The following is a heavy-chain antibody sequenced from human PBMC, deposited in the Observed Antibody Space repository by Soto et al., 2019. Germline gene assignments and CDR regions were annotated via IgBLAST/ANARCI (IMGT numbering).Heavy chain of an antibody. J-gene: IGHJ5*02. CDR1: GFTFSSYW. CDR3: ARDLVGATSNNWFDP. Sequence: PGGSLRLSCAASGFTFSSYWMSWVRQAPGKGLEWVANIKQDGSEKYYVDSVKGRFTISRDNAKNSLYLQMNSLRDEDTAVYYCARDLVGATSNNWFDPWGQGTLVTVSS. CDR2: IKQDGSEK. V-gene: IGHV3-7*01. D-gene: IGHD1-26*01.